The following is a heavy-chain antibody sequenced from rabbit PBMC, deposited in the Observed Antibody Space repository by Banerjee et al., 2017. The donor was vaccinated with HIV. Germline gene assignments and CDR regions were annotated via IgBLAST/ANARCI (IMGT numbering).Heavy chain of an antibody. J-gene: IGHJ4*01. CDR2: IYASNDDS. V-gene: IGHV1S40*01. Sequence: QSLEESGGDLVKPGASLTLTCTASGFSFSSGYYMCWVRQAPGKGLEWIACIYASNDDSYYASWAKGRFTISKTSSTTVTLQMTSLTAADTATYFCARDDSGSSWKFQLWGPGTLVTVS. CDR3: ARDDSGSSWKFQL. D-gene: IGHD8-1*01. CDR1: GFSFSSGYY.